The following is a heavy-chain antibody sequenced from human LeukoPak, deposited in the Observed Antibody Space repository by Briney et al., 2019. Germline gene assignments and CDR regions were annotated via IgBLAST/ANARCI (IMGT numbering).Heavy chain of an antibody. Sequence: GASVKVSCKASGYTFTSYGISWVRQAPGQGLEWMGWISAYNGNTNYAQKLQGRVTMTTDTSTSTAYMELRSLRSDDTAVYYCARGRAIVGATKGDAFDIWGQGTMVTVSS. J-gene: IGHJ3*02. CDR1: GYTFTSYG. V-gene: IGHV1-18*04. CDR3: ARGRAIVGATKGDAFDI. D-gene: IGHD1-26*01. CDR2: ISAYNGNT.